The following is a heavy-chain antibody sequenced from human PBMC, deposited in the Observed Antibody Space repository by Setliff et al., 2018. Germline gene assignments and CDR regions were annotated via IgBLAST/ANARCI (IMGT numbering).Heavy chain of an antibody. CDR1: GYTFRSYA. J-gene: IGHJ3*02. V-gene: IGHV1-3*01. CDR2: INAANGDT. D-gene: IGHD3-3*01. CDR3: TRDFLGATASFDI. Sequence: ASVKVSCKASGYTFRSYAMHWVRQAPGQRLEWMGWINAANGDTKYSQRFQGRVTITRDTSASTVFLELSTLRSEDTAVYYCTRDFLGATASFDIWGQGTMVTVSS.